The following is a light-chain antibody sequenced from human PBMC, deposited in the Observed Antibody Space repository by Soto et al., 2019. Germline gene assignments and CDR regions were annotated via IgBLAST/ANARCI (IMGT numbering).Light chain of an antibody. J-gene: IGKJ2*01. CDR1: RSLSSSY. CDR2: AAS. CDR3: QQQGT. Sequence: EIVLTQSPGTLSLSPGERATLSCRASRSLSSSYVVWYQQKPGQAPRLLIYAASRRATGIPDRFSGSGSATESTLTISRLEPEDCAVYYCQQQGTFGQGTKLEIK. V-gene: IGKV3-20*01.